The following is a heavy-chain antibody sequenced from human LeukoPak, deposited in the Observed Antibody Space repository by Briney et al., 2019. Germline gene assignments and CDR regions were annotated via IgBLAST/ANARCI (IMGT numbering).Heavy chain of an antibody. Sequence: GASVKVSCKASGDTFSSYYVHWVRQAPGQGLEWMGIMNPSGGSIRYAQKFQGRVTMTRDMSTSTVYMELSSLRSEDTAVYYCATEGYSSSRNRRNYYYYMDVWGKGTTVTVSS. CDR2: MNPSGGSI. J-gene: IGHJ6*03. CDR3: ATEGYSSSRNRRNYYYYMDV. CDR1: GDTFSSYY. D-gene: IGHD6-6*01. V-gene: IGHV1-46*01.